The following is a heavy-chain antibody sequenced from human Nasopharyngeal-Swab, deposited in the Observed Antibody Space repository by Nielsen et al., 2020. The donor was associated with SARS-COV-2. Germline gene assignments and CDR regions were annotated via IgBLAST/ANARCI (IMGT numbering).Heavy chain of an antibody. V-gene: IGHV3-33*01. CDR2: IWYDGSNK. Sequence: GESLKISCAASGFTFSSYGMHWVRQAPGKGLEWVAVIWYDGSNKYYADSVKGRFTISRDNSKNTLYLQMHSLRAEDTAVYYCARDGGYSGYSRFDYWGQGTLVTVSS. J-gene: IGHJ4*02. D-gene: IGHD5-12*01. CDR3: ARDGGYSGYSRFDY. CDR1: GFTFSSYG.